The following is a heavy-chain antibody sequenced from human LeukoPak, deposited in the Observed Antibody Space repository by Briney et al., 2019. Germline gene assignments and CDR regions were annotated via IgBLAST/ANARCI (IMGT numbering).Heavy chain of an antibody. Sequence: GGSLRLSCAASGFTFSSYGMHWVRQAPGKGLEWVAFIRYDGSNKYYADSVKGRFTISRDNSKNTLYLQMNSLRAEDTAVYYCEKIWGSSSYYMDVWGKGTTVTVSS. CDR1: GFTFSSYG. CDR3: EKIWGSSSYYMDV. CDR2: IRYDGSNK. J-gene: IGHJ6*03. V-gene: IGHV3-30*02. D-gene: IGHD6-6*01.